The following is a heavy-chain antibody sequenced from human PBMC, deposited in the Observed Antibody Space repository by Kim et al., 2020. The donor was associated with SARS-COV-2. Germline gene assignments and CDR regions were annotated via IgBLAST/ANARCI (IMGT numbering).Heavy chain of an antibody. CDR2: ISYDANNK. CDR1: GFTFSSYA. V-gene: IGHV3-30*04. J-gene: IGHJ6*02. D-gene: IGHD3-9*01. CDR3: AREMGGVLRYFDSYGGMDV. Sequence: GGSLRLSCAASGFTFSSYAMHWVRQAPGKGLEWVAIISYDANNKYYADSVKGRFSISRDNSKNTLYLQMNSLRAEDTAVYYCAREMGGVLRYFDSYGGMDVWGQGTTVTVSS.